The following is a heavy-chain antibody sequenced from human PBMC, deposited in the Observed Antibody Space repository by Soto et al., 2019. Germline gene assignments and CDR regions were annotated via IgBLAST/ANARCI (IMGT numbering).Heavy chain of an antibody. CDR1: GYAFTTYG. D-gene: IGHD1-1*01. V-gene: IGHV1-18*01. CDR3: ARGRYGDF. CDR2: ISAHNGNT. J-gene: IGHJ4*02. Sequence: QVHLVQSGAEVKKPGASVKVSCKGSGYAFTTYGITWVRQAPGQGLEWMGWISAHNGNTNYAQKLQGRVTVTRDTSTSTAYMELRSLRSDDTAVYYCARGRYGDFWGQGALVTVSS.